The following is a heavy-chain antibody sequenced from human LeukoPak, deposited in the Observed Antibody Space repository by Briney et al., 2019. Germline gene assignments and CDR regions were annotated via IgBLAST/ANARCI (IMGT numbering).Heavy chain of an antibody. V-gene: IGHV1-2*02. CDR3: ARANYDILTGYSLSYYYYGMDV. J-gene: IGHJ6*02. CDR2: INSNSGGT. CDR1: GYTFTDYY. Sequence: ASVKVSCKASGYTFTDYYMHWVRQALGQGLEGMGCINSNSGGTNYAQKFQGRVTMTRDTSISTAYMELSRLRSDDTAVYYCARANYDILTGYSLSYYYYGMDVWGQGTTVTVSS. D-gene: IGHD3-9*01.